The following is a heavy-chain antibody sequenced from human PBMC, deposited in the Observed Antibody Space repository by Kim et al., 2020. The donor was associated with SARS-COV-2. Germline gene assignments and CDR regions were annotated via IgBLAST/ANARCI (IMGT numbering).Heavy chain of an antibody. J-gene: IGHJ4*02. CDR3: ARRQQGFDC. Sequence: ASVKVSCKASGYTFTSSEIHWVRQATGQGLEWLAWVNPSSGDEGSSQQFQGRVTMTRNTSINTAYMELSSLRSDDTAVYYCARRQQGFDCCGPGTQGTVS. V-gene: IGHV1-8*01. CDR1: GYTFTSSE. CDR2: VNPSSGDE.